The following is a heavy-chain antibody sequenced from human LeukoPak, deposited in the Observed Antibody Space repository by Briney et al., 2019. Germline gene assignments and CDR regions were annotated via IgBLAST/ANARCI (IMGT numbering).Heavy chain of an antibody. J-gene: IGHJ6*02. CDR3: ARAQLNLVVDFGMDV. D-gene: IGHD2-2*01. CDR1: GCSISSFY. CDR2: FYYSGST. V-gene: IGHV4-59*01. Sequence: SETLSLTCTVSGCSISSFYWMWIRQPPGKGLEWCVYFYYSGSTNYNPSLESRATITVDTPSTHFTLKLSSGSAATTALYCVARAQLNLVVDFGMDVWGQGTTVTVSS.